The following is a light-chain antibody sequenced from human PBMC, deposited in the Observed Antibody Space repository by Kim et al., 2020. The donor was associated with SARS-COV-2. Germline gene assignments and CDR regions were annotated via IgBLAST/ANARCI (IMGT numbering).Light chain of an antibody. J-gene: IGKJ4*01. V-gene: IGKV3-20*01. CDR3: QQYGTSPLT. CDR2: GAS. Sequence: EIVLTQSPATLSLSPGERAALSCRASQSVSSGYLAWYQQKPGQAPRLLIYGASSRATGIPDRFSGSGSGTDFTLTITRLEPDDFAVYYCQQYGTSPLTFGGGTKLEI. CDR1: QSVSSGY.